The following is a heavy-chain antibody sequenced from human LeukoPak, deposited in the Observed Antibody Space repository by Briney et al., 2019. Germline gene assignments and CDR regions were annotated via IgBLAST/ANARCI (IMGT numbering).Heavy chain of an antibody. CDR1: GFTFSSYA. CDR3: AKDLPYGSGTGWSY. V-gene: IGHV3-23*01. Sequence: GGSLRLSCAASGFTFSSYAMSWVRQAPGKGLEWVSAISGSGGSTYYADSVKGRFPISRDNSKNTLYLQMNSLRAEDTAVYYCAKDLPYGSGTGWSYWGQGTLVTVSS. CDR2: ISGSGGST. J-gene: IGHJ4*02. D-gene: IGHD3-10*01.